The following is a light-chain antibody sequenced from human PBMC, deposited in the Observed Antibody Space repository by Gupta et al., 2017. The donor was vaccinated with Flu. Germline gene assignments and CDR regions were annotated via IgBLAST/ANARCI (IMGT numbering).Light chain of an antibody. CDR3: QQRKNWPLLT. Sequence: ESATLSCRASQGVHYYLAWYQQKPGQAPRLLIYDASNRAAGVPARFSGSGSGTDFTLTISSLEPEDFAFYYCQQRKNWPLLTFGQGTRLEIK. CDR1: QGVHYY. J-gene: IGKJ5*01. V-gene: IGKV3-11*01. CDR2: DAS.